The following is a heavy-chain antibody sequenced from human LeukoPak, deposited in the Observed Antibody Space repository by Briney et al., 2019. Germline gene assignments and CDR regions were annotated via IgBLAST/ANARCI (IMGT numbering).Heavy chain of an antibody. CDR1: GYTFTSYG. D-gene: IGHD3-22*01. CDR2: ISAYNGNT. Sequence: GASVKISCKASGYTFTSYGISWVRQAPGQGVEWMGWISAYNGNTNYAQKLQGRVTMTTDTSTSTAYMELRSLRSDYTAVYYCARAGDSSGYYPLRFDYWGQGTLVTVSS. V-gene: IGHV1-18*01. CDR3: ARAGDSSGYYPLRFDY. J-gene: IGHJ4*02.